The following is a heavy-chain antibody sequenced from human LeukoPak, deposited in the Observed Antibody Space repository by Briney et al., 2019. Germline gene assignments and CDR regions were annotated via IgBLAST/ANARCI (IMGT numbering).Heavy chain of an antibody. J-gene: IGHJ4*02. Sequence: ASVKVSCKASGYTFTSYGIRWVRQGPGQGLEWMGWISAYNGNTNYAQKLQGRVTMPTDTSTSTAYMELRSLRSDDTAVYYCARSIVVVPAAIFDYWGQGTLVTVSS. V-gene: IGHV1-18*01. CDR1: GYTFTSYG. CDR2: ISAYNGNT. D-gene: IGHD2-2*02. CDR3: ARSIVVVPAAIFDY.